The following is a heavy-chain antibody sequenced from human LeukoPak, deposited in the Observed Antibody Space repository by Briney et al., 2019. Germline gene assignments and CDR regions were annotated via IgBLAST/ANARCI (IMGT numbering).Heavy chain of an antibody. D-gene: IGHD5-18*01. CDR1: GFTFSSYS. V-gene: IGHV3-21*01. CDR2: ISSSGSYI. J-gene: IGHJ4*02. Sequence: GGSLRLSCAASGFTFSSYSMNWVRQAPGKGLEWVSSISSSGSYIYYADSMKGRFTISRDNAKNSLYLQMNSLRAEDTAVYYCAREPGYSYAIDHWGQGTLVTVSS. CDR3: AREPGYSYAIDH.